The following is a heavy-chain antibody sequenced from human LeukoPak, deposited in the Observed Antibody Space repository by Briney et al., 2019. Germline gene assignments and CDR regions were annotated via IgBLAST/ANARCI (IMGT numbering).Heavy chain of an antibody. CDR2: IYYSGST. D-gene: IGHD5-18*01. CDR1: GGSISSHY. Sequence: SETLSLTCTVSGGSISSHYWSWIRQPPGKGLEWIGYIYYSGSTNYNPSLKSRVTISVDTSKNQFSLKLSSVTDADTAVYYCARAGSYGYFDYWGQGTLVTVSS. V-gene: IGHV4-59*11. CDR3: ARAGSYGYFDY. J-gene: IGHJ4*02.